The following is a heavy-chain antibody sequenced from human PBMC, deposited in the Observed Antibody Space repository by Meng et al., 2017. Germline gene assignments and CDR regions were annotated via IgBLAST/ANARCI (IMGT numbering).Heavy chain of an antibody. CDR1: GYSFTSYW. J-gene: IGHJ4*02. CDR2: IFPDDSDT. V-gene: IGHV5-51*01. D-gene: IGHD1-1*01. Sequence: GGSLRLSCKGSGYSFTSYWIGWVRQMPGKGPEWMGIIFPDDSDTRYSPSFQGQVTISADKSINTAYLQWSSLKASDTAIYYCARKGKNTYNIYYFDYWGQGALVTVSS. CDR3: ARKGKNTYNIYYFDY.